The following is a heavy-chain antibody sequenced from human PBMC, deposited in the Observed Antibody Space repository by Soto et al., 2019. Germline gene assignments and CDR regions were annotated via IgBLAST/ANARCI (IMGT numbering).Heavy chain of an antibody. V-gene: IGHV5-51*01. CDR2: IYPGDSDT. CDR1: GYSFASHW. D-gene: IGHD1-26*01. J-gene: IGHJ4*02. Sequence: PGESLKISCNGSGYSFASHWVAWVRQMPGKGLEWIGTIYPGDSDTKYSSAFRGHVTISADTSVSTAYLQWRSLEATDSAIYYCARYSGSYWHYLDFWGPGTLVTVSS. CDR3: ARYSGSYWHYLDF.